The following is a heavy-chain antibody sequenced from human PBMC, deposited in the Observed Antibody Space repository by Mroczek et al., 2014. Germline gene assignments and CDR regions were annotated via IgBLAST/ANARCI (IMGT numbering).Heavy chain of an antibody. Sequence: QVQLQESGPGLVKPSETLSLTCTVSGGSISSYYWSWIRQPPGKGLEWIGYIYYSGSTNYNPSLKSRVTISVDTSKNQFSLKLSSVTAADTAVYYCAREGTVPAAFDYWGQGTLVTVSS. CDR2: IYYSGST. J-gene: IGHJ4*02. V-gene: IGHV4-59*01. CDR3: AREGTVPAAFDY. CDR1: GGSISSYY. D-gene: IGHD2-2*01.